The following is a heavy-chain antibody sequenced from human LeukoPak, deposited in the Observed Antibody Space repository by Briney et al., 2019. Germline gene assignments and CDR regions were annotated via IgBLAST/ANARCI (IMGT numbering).Heavy chain of an antibody. CDR2: IYYSGST. CDR1: GGSISSYS. J-gene: IGHJ4*02. CDR3: ARGHSSSWYAYYFDY. D-gene: IGHD6-13*01. Sequence: SETLSLTCTVSGGSISSYSWNWIRQPPGKGLEWIGYIYYSGSTNYNPSLKSRVTMSVDTSKNQFSLKLSSVTAADTAVYYCARGHSSSWYAYYFDYWGQGTLVTVSS. V-gene: IGHV4-59*12.